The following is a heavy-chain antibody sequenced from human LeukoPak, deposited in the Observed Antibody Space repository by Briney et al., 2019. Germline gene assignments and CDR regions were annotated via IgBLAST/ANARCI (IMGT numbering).Heavy chain of an antibody. CDR2: LNPNSGNA. CDR3: ARRKSLGWFDP. V-gene: IGHV1-8*03. CDR1: GYIFTTY. Sequence: ASVKVSCKASGYIFTTYVGWVRQATGQGLEGMGWLNPNSGNAGYEQKFQGRVTISRNTSISTAYMELSSLRSDDTAIYYCARRKSLGWFDPWGQGTLVTVSS. J-gene: IGHJ5*02. D-gene: IGHD7-27*01.